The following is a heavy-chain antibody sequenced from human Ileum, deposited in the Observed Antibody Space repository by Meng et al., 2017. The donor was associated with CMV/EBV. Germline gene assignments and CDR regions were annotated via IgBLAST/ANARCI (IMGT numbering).Heavy chain of an antibody. Sequence: VWLQEAGPGLVQPSDTLSLTCTVSGGSISGYYWSLIRQSAGKGLEWIGRVHTSGSTDYNPSLKSRVTMSGDVSKNQFSLKLPSVTAADTAVYYCAIRPLSWFDPWGQGTLVTVSS. CDR2: VHTSGST. CDR1: GGSISGYY. V-gene: IGHV4-4*07. CDR3: AIRPLSWFDP. J-gene: IGHJ5*02.